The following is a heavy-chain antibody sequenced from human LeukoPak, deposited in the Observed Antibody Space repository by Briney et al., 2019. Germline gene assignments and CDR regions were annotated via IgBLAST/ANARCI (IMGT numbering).Heavy chain of an antibody. CDR3: AKQAIPELRYFDWLTDY. J-gene: IGHJ4*02. CDR2: IKQDGSEK. V-gene: IGHV3-7*03. D-gene: IGHD3-9*01. CDR1: GFTFSSYW. Sequence: GGSLRLSCAASGFTFSSYWMSWVRQAPGKGLEWVANIKQDGSEKYYVDSVKGRFTISRDNAKNSLYLQMNSLRAEDTAVYYCAKQAIPELRYFDWLTDYWGQGTLVTVSS.